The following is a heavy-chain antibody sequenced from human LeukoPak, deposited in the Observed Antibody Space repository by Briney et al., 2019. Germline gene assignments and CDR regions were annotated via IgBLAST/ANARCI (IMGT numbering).Heavy chain of an antibody. J-gene: IGHJ4*02. CDR3: ARTPCSGGSCYPDY. D-gene: IGHD2-15*01. V-gene: IGHV4-30-2*01. CDR1: GDSISSGGFS. CDR2: IYHSGST. Sequence: SETLSLTCAVSGDSISSGGFSWSWTRQPPGKGLEWIGYIYHSGSTHYNPSLKSRITISVDRSKNQFSLNLTSVTAADTAVYYCARTPCSGGSCYPDYWGQGTLVTVSS.